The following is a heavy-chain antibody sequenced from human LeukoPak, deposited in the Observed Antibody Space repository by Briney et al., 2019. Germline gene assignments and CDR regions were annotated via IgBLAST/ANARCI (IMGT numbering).Heavy chain of an antibody. CDR3: ARAGIPGYCTNVTCSNWLDP. J-gene: IGHJ5*02. CDR2: IIPMFDTP. D-gene: IGHD2-8*01. V-gene: IGHV1-69*06. CDR1: GDTFTTYA. Sequence: AASVKASCKASGDTFTTYAIIWVRQAPGQGLEWMGGIIPMFDTPNYAQRLQGRVTITADKSTKTAYMELTSLRSEDTGVYYCARAGIPGYCTNVTCSNWLDPWGQGTLVTVSS.